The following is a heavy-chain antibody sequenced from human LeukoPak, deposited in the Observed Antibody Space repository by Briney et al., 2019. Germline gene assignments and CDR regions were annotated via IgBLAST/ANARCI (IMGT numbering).Heavy chain of an antibody. D-gene: IGHD3-9*01. V-gene: IGHV4-61*02. J-gene: IGHJ4*02. Sequence: SETLSLTCTVSGGSISSGSHYWSWIRQPAGKGLEWIGRIYTSGRTNYNPSLKSRVTISIDMSKKQFSLKLSSVTAADTAVYHCARTYYDPLTGYYSGGGPFDSWGQGTLVTVSS. CDR2: IYTSGRT. CDR1: GGSISSGSHY. CDR3: ARTYYDPLTGYYSGGGPFDS.